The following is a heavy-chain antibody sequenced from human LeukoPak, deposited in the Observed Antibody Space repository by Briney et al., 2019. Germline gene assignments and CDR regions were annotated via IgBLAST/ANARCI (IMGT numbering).Heavy chain of an antibody. J-gene: IGHJ6*02. Sequence: ASVKVSCKASGYTFTSYGISWVRQAPGQGLEWMGGIIPIFGTANYAQKFQGRVTITADESTSTAYMELSSLRSEDTAVYYCASPIVVVPAARDYGMDVWGQGTTVTVSS. CDR3: ASPIVVVPAARDYGMDV. CDR1: GYTFTSYG. CDR2: IIPIFGTA. V-gene: IGHV1-69*13. D-gene: IGHD2-2*01.